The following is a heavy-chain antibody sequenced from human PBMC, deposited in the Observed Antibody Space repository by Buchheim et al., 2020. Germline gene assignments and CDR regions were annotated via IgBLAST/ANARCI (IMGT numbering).Heavy chain of an antibody. V-gene: IGHV4-61*01. J-gene: IGHJ4*02. CDR2: LIHGGST. Sequence: QVQLQESGPGLVKPSETLSLTCSVSGDSVSSGSQYWSWIRQAPGTGLEWIGHLIHGGSTNYNPSLRSRVTISVDKSKNPFSLKLSSVTAADTAVYYCARDSERVAVAGIDYWGQGTL. D-gene: IGHD6-19*01. CDR1: GDSVSSGSQY. CDR3: ARDSERVAVAGIDY.